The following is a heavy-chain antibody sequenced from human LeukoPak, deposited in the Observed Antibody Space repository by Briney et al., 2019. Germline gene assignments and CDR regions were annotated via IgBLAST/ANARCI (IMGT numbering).Heavy chain of an antibody. D-gene: IGHD3-3*01. CDR1: GGSISSYY. Sequence: SETLSLTCTVSGGSISSYYWSWIRQPPGKGLEWIGYIYYSGSTNYNPSLKSRVTISVDTSKNQFSLKLSSVTAADTAVYYCARRTHFGVVTYFDYWGQGTLVTVSS. V-gene: IGHV4-59*08. J-gene: IGHJ4*02. CDR3: ARRTHFGVVTYFDY. CDR2: IYYSGST.